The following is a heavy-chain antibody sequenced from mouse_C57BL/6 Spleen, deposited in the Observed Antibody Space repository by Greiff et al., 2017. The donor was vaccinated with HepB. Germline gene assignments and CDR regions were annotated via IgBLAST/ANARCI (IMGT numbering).Heavy chain of an antibody. CDR1: GYTFTSYW. Sequence: QVQLQQSGAELVKPGASVKMSCKASGYTFTSYWITWVKQRPGQGLEWIGDIYPGSGSTNYNEKFKSKATLTVDTSSSTAYMQLSSLTSEDSAVYYCARQGIYDGNYGFAYWGQGTLVTVSA. CDR2: IYPGSGST. V-gene: IGHV1-55*01. D-gene: IGHD2-1*01. J-gene: IGHJ3*01. CDR3: ARQGIYDGNYGFAY.